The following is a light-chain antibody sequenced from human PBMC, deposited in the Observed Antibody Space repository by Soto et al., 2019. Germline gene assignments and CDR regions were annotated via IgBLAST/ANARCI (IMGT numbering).Light chain of an antibody. Sequence: DIQMTQSPSTLSASVGDRVTITCRASQFVSSLLGWYQQKPGKVPKLLIFDVSILASGVPSRFSGSGSGTEFTLTISSLQPDDFATYYCQQYNSYSWTFGQGTKVDIK. V-gene: IGKV1-5*01. CDR1: QFVSSL. CDR2: DVS. J-gene: IGKJ1*01. CDR3: QQYNSYSWT.